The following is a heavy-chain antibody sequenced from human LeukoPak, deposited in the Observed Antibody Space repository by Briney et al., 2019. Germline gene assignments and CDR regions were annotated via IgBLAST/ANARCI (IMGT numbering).Heavy chain of an antibody. CDR3: ARHPEVLMAFDI. Sequence: SETLSLTCTVSGGSISSSSYYWGWIRQPPGKGLEWIGSMSYSGTTYSNPSLKSRVTISVDTSKNQFSLKVNSVTAADTGVYYCARHPEVLMAFDIWSQGTLVTVST. D-gene: IGHD1-14*01. V-gene: IGHV4-39*01. CDR1: GGSISSSSYY. CDR2: MSYSGTT. J-gene: IGHJ3*02.